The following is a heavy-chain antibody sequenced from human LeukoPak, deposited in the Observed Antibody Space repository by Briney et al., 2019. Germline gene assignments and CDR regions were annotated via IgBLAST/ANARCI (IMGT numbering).Heavy chain of an antibody. CDR3: AIIGAAGGTTSAKKFDD. J-gene: IGHJ4*02. CDR2: ISYDGSNK. Sequence: LTGRSLRLSCAASGFTFSSYGMHWVRQAPGKGLEWVAVISYDGSNKYYADSVKGRFTISRDNSKNTLYLQMNSLRAEDTAVYYCAIIGAAGGTTSAKKFDDWGQGTLVTVSS. CDR1: GFTFSSYG. D-gene: IGHD1-14*01. V-gene: IGHV3-30*03.